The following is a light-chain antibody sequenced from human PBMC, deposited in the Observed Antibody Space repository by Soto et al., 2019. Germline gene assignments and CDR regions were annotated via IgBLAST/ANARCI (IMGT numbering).Light chain of an antibody. V-gene: IGKV1-5*01. CDR1: QSISSW. CDR3: QQYENYWT. Sequence: DIQMTQSPSTLSATAGDRVTITCRASQSISSWLAWYQHKPAKAPKLLIYDASNLDSGVPSRFSGSGSGTEFSLTISNLQPDDFATYYCQQYENYWTFGQGTRVEIK. CDR2: DAS. J-gene: IGKJ1*01.